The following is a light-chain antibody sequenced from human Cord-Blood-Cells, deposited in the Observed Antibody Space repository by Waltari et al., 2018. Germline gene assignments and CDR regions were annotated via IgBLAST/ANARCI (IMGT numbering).Light chain of an antibody. Sequence: QSVLTQPPSVSGAPGQRVTISCTGSSPNIGAGYDLHWYQQLPGTAPKLLIYGNSNRPSGVPDRFSGSKSGTSASLAITGLQAEDEADYYCQSYDSSLRVFGGGTKLTVL. CDR1: SPNIGAGYD. V-gene: IGLV1-40*01. J-gene: IGLJ3*02. CDR2: GNS. CDR3: QSYDSSLRV.